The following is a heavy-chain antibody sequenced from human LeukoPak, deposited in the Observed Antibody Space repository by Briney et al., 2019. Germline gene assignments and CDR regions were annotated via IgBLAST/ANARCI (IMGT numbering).Heavy chain of an antibody. V-gene: IGHV5-51*01. D-gene: IGHD3-22*01. CDR1: GYSFSSYW. CDR2: IYPGDSDT. J-gene: IGHJ4*02. Sequence: GESLKISCKGSGYSFSSYWIGWVRQMPGKGLEWMGIIYPGDSDTRYSPSFQGQVTISADKSISTAYLQWSSLKASDTAMYYCARGWDSSGYYDGPFYWGQGTLVTVSS. CDR3: ARGWDSSGYYDGPFY.